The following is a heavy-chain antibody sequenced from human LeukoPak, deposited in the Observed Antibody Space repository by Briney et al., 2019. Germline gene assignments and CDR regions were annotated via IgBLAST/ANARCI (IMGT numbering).Heavy chain of an antibody. V-gene: IGHV3-48*01. Sequence: GGSLRLSCAASGFTFSSYGMSWVRQAPGKGLEWVSYTRSSSTTIYYADSVKGRFTISRDNAKNSLYLQMNSLRAEDTAVYYCARAKRNGFDIWGQGTMVTVSS. CDR2: TRSSSTTI. J-gene: IGHJ3*02. CDR3: ARAKRNGFDI. CDR1: GFTFSSYG.